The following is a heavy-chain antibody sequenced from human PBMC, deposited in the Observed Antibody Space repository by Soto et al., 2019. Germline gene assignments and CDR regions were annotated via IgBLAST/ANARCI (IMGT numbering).Heavy chain of an antibody. CDR3: ERGRKSRSGWFHFDY. D-gene: IGHD6-19*01. CDR1: GYTFTNHN. V-gene: IGHV1-46*01. CDR2: VKPSDGST. J-gene: IGHJ4*02. Sequence: ASVKVSCKASGYTFTNHNLHWVRQAPGQGLEWLGVVKPSDGSTTYAQKFQGRLTVTRDTSTSTVYMELSSLRSEDKAVYYCERGRKSRSGWFHFDYWGQGNLVTVS.